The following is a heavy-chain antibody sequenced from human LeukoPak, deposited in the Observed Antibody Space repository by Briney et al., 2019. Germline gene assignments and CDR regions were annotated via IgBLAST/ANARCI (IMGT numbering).Heavy chain of an antibody. J-gene: IGHJ4*02. Sequence: SETLSLTCTVSGGSISSYYWSWIRQPPGKGLEWIGYIYYSGSTNYNPSLKSRVTISVDTSKNQFSLKLSSVTAADTAVYYCARDRRLGYWGQGTLVSVSS. CDR2: IYYSGST. CDR1: GGSISSYY. V-gene: IGHV4-59*01. CDR3: ARDRRLGY.